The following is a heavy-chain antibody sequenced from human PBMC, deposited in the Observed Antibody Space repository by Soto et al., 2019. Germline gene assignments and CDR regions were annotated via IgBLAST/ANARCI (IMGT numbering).Heavy chain of an antibody. CDR3: ARDFGSDATGYYGMDV. J-gene: IGHJ6*02. CDR2: IYSGGAI. D-gene: IGHD3-10*01. CDR1: GFTVTSNY. Sequence: EVPVVESGGGLVQPGGSLRLSCAASGFTVTSNYMSWVRQTPGKGLEWVSLIYSGGAIVYADSVMGRFTVSRDNSRNTIFLQMNSLRAGDTGVYFCARDFGSDATGYYGMDVWGQGTTVTVSS. V-gene: IGHV3-66*01.